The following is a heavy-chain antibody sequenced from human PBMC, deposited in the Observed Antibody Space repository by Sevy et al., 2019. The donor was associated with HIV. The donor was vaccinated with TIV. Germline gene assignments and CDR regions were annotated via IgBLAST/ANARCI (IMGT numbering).Heavy chain of an antibody. CDR2: MNPNSGNT. CDR1: GYTFTSYD. CDR3: ARASVGVRTVRGVIRYWFDP. J-gene: IGHJ5*02. Sequence: GASVKVSCKASGYTFTSYDINWVRQATGQGLEWMGWMNPNSGNTGYAQKFQGRVTMTRNTSISTAYMELSSLRSEDTAVYYCARASVGVRTVRGVIRYWFDPWGQGTLVTVSS. D-gene: IGHD3-10*01. V-gene: IGHV1-8*01.